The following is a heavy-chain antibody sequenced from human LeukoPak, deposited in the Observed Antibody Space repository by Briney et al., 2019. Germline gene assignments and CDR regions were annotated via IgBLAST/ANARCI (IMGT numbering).Heavy chain of an antibody. Sequence: GRSLRLSCAASGFTFSTYAMHWVRQAPGKGLEWVAVISYDGSSKYYADSVKGRFTISRDNAKNSLYLQMNSLRADDTAVYYCARDRSNSWSKDYWGQETLVTVSS. CDR3: ARDRSNSWSKDY. J-gene: IGHJ4*02. CDR1: GFTFSTYA. D-gene: IGHD6-13*01. V-gene: IGHV3-30*04. CDR2: ISYDGSSK.